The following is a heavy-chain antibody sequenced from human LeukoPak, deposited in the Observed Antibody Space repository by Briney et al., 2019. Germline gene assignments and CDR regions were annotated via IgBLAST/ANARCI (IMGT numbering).Heavy chain of an antibody. J-gene: IGHJ6*02. Sequence: GSSLKGYCNACEYAVTSYYMHWVRQPPVKGLEWMGIISPSGGSTSYAQKFQGRVTMTRDTSTSTVYMELSSLRSEDTAVYYCAREGAGGSYQNYYYYYGMDVWGQGTTVTVSS. CDR2: ISPSGGST. V-gene: IGHV1-46*01. CDR1: EYAVTSYY. CDR3: AREGAGGSYQNYYYYYGMDV. D-gene: IGHD1-26*01.